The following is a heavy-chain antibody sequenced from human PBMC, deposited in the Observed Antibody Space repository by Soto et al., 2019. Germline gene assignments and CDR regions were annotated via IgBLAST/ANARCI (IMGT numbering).Heavy chain of an antibody. CDR3: AKEGQRLGGGYFDY. V-gene: IGHV3-23*01. J-gene: IGHJ4*02. CDR2: ISGSGGST. CDR1: GVTFSSYA. Sequence: GGSLRLSWAAAGVTFSSYARSWVRQATGKGLEWVSAISGSGGSTYYADSVKGRFTISRDNSKNTLYLQMNSLRAEDTAVYYCAKEGQRLGGGYFDYWGQGTLVTVSS. D-gene: IGHD6-25*01.